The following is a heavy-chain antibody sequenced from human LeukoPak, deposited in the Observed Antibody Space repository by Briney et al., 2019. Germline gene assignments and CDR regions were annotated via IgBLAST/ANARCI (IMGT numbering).Heavy chain of an antibody. Sequence: ASVKVSCKASGFTFTSSAMQWVRQARGQRLEWIGWIVVGSGNANYAQKFQERVTITRDMSTSTAYMELSSLRSEDTAVYYCAAAVDTASYYSMDVWGQGTTVTVSS. V-gene: IGHV1-58*02. CDR1: GFTFTSSA. J-gene: IGHJ6*02. D-gene: IGHD5-18*01. CDR3: AAAVDTASYYSMDV. CDR2: IVVGSGNA.